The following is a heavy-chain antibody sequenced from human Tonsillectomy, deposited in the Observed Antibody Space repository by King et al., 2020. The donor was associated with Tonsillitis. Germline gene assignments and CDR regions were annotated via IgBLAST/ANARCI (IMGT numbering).Heavy chain of an antibody. J-gene: IGHJ4*02. D-gene: IGHD2-21*01. Sequence: QLVQSGGGLVQPGRSLRLSCTASGFTFGDYAMSWLRQAPGKGLEWVGFIRSKAYGGTTEYAASVKGRFTISRDDSKSIAYLQMNSLKTEDTAVYYCTREIKSDSDNWGQGTLVTVSS. V-gene: IGHV3-49*03. CDR3: TREIKSDSDN. CDR2: IRSKAYGGTT. CDR1: GFTFGDYA.